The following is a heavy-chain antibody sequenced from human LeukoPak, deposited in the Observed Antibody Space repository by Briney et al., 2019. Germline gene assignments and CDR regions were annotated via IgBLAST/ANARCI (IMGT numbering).Heavy chain of an antibody. V-gene: IGHV3-30*02. CDR1: GFTFSSYG. CDR3: TTGLMLAALQYNLFDP. D-gene: IGHD3-16*01. Sequence: PGGPLRLSCAASGFTFSSYGMHWVRQAPGKGLEWVAFIRYDGSNKYYADSVKGRFTISRDNSKNTLYLQMNSLRAEDTAVYYCTTGLMLAALQYNLFDPWGQGTLVTVSA. CDR2: IRYDGSNK. J-gene: IGHJ5*02.